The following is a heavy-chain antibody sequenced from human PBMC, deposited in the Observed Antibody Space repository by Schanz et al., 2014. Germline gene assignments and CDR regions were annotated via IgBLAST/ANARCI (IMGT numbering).Heavy chain of an antibody. CDR3: AREKGHGYSGLS. J-gene: IGHJ5*02. CDR1: GRTFIVYH. Sequence: QVQLVQSGAEVKKPGASMKVSCKASGRTFIVYHVLHWVRQAPGQGLEWMGRISPNSGDTHSAQKFQGRVTMTWDSSIRTANMELSRLRSDDTAVYYCAREKGHGYSGLSWGQGTLLAVSS. D-gene: IGHD5-12*01. V-gene: IGHV1-2*06. CDR2: ISPNSGDT.